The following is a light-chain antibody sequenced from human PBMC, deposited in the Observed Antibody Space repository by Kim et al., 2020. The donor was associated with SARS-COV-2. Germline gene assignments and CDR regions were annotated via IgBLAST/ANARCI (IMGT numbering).Light chain of an antibody. CDR3: QAWDSSSDHRV. CDR1: NIGSKS. J-gene: IGLJ3*02. CDR2: YDS. V-gene: IGLV3-21*04. Sequence: SYELTQPPSVSVAPGKTARITCGGNNIGSKSVHWYQQKPGQAPVLVIYYDSDRPSGNPERFSGSNSGNTATLTISRVEAGDEADYYCQAWDSSSDHRVFG.